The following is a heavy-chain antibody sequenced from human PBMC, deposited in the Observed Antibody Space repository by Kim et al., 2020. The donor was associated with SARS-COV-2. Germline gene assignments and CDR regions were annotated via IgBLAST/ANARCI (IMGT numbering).Heavy chain of an antibody. CDR2: ISWNSGSI. CDR1: GFTFDDYA. D-gene: IGHD6-19*01. Sequence: GGSLRLSCAASGFTFDDYAMHWVRQAPGKGLEWVSGISWNSGSIGYADSVKGRFTISRDNAKNSLYLQMNSLRAEDTALYYCLRAGGVAGKGGGDYWGQGTLVTVSS. V-gene: IGHV3-9*01. J-gene: IGHJ4*02. CDR3: LRAGGVAGKGGGDY.